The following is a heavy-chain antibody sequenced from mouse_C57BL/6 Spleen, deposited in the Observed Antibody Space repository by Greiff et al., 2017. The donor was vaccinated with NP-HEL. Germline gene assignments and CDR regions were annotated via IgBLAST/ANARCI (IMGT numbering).Heavy chain of an antibody. CDR2: IYPGDGDT. J-gene: IGHJ4*01. Sequence: QVQLQQSGPELVKPGASVKISCKASGYAFSSSWMNWVKQRPGKGLEWIGRIYPGDGDTNYNGKFKGKATLTADKSSSTAYMQLSSLTSEDSAVYFCARGSTYGGSSPCYAMDYWGQGTSVTVSS. D-gene: IGHD1-1*01. CDR3: ARGSTYGGSSPCYAMDY. V-gene: IGHV1-82*01. CDR1: GYAFSSSW.